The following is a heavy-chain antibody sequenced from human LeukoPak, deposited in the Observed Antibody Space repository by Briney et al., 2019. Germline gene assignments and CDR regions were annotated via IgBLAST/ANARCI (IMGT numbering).Heavy chain of an antibody. CDR2: ISSSSSYI. CDR3: ASFSLKGYDY. CDR1: GFTFSSYS. Sequence: GGSLRLSCAASGFTFSSYSMNWVRQAPGKGPEWVSSISSSSSYIYYADSVKGRFTISRDNAKNSLYLQMNSLRAEDTAVYYCASFSLKGYDYWGQGTLVTVSS. V-gene: IGHV3-21*01. D-gene: IGHD6-13*01. J-gene: IGHJ4*02.